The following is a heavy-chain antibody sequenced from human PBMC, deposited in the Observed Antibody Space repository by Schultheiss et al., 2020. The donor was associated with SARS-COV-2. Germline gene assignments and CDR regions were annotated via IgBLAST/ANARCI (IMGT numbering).Heavy chain of an antibody. D-gene: IGHD1-1*01. CDR2: INHSGST. CDR1: GGSISSGGYY. Sequence: SETLSLTCTVSGGSISSGGYYWSWIRQPPGKGLEWIGEINHSGSTNYNPSLKSRVTISVDTSKNQFSLQLNSVTPEDTAVYYCARRPTGTTPFDYWGQGTLVTVSS. CDR3: ARRPTGTTPFDY. J-gene: IGHJ4*02. V-gene: IGHV4-39*07.